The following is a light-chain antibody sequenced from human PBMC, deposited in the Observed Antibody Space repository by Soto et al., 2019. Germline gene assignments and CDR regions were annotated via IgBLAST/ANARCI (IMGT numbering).Light chain of an antibody. CDR2: DDS. V-gene: IGLV3-21*02. J-gene: IGLJ2*01. CDR3: QVWDSSSDHVV. Sequence: VLTQPPSVSVAPGQTARITCGGNNIGSKSVHWYQQKPGQAPVLVVYDDSDRPSGIPERFSGSNSGNTATLTISRVEAGAEADYYCQVWDSSSDHVVFGGGTKVTVL. CDR1: NIGSKS.